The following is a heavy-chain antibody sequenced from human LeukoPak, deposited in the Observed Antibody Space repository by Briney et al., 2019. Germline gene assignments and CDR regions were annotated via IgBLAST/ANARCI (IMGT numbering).Heavy chain of an antibody. CDR2: INPTDGAT. V-gene: IGHV1-46*01. J-gene: IGHJ6*03. Sequence: GASVKVSCKASGYTFTKYYIHWVRQAPGQGLEWMGMINPTDGATTYAQRFQGRVTMTRDMSTTTVYMDLRSLRSEDTAVFFCARVERGGLSGNLGGLFASYYTYYYMDVWGRGTTVTVS. CDR1: GYTFTKYY. CDR3: ARVERGGLSGNLGGLFASYYTYYYMDV. D-gene: IGHD1-26*01.